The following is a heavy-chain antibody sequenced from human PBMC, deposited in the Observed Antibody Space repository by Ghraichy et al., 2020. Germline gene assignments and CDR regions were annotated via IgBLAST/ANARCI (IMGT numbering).Heavy chain of an antibody. J-gene: IGHJ6*02. CDR3: ARDSMSLAPIVVVPAVGGMDV. CDR1: GGSISSNNW. V-gene: IGHV4-4*02. CDR2: IYHSGST. D-gene: IGHD2-2*01. Sequence: TLSLTCAVSGGSISSNNWWSWVRQPPGKGLEWIGEIYHSGSTNYNPSLKSRVTISVDKSKNQFSLKLSSVTAADTAVYYCARDSMSLAPIVVVPAVGGMDVWGQGTTVTVSS.